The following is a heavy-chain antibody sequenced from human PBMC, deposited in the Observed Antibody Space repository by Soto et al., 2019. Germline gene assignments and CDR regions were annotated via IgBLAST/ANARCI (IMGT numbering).Heavy chain of an antibody. V-gene: IGHV1-69*13. D-gene: IGHD3-3*01. CDR3: ARVRQRITIFGVVILSRMDV. Sequence: SVKVSCKASGGTFSSYAISWVRQAPGQGLEWMGGIIPIFGTANYAQKFQGRVTITADESTSTAYMELSSLRSEDTAVYYCARVRQRITIFGVVILSRMDVWGQGTTVPVSS. CDR2: IIPIFGTA. J-gene: IGHJ6*02. CDR1: GGTFSSYA.